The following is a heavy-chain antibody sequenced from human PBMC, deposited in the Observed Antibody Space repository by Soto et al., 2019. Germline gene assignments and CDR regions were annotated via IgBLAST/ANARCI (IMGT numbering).Heavy chain of an antibody. D-gene: IGHD6-19*01. V-gene: IGHV3-30*18. J-gene: IGHJ6*02. CDR1: GFTFSSYG. Sequence: PGGSLRLSCAASGFTFSSYGMHWVRQAPGKGLEWVAVISYDGSNKYYADSVKGRFTISRDNSKNTLYLQMNSLRAEDTAVYYCAKDRGIAVAGPLYYYYYYGMDVWGQGTTVTVSS. CDR2: ISYDGSNK. CDR3: AKDRGIAVAGPLYYYYYYGMDV.